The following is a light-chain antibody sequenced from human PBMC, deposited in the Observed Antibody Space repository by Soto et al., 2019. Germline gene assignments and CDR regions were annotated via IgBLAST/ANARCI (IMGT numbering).Light chain of an antibody. V-gene: IGKV3-15*01. Sequence: EMVMTQSPATLSVSPGERATLACRASQSVSSKLAGYQQKPGQAPRLLIYGASTRATGIPARFSGSGSGTEFTLTISSLQSEDFAVYYCQQYNNWPPITFCQGTRLEIK. CDR2: GAS. J-gene: IGKJ5*01. CDR3: QQYNNWPPIT. CDR1: QSVSSK.